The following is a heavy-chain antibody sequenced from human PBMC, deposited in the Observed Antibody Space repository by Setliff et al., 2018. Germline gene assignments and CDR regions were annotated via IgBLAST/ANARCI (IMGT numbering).Heavy chain of an antibody. V-gene: IGHV4-59*01. CDR3: ARAMGWLQSGATFDN. CDR2: IYYSGST. D-gene: IGHD5-12*01. Sequence: SETLSLTCTVSGGSISSYYWSWIRQPPGKGLEWIGYIYYSGSTNYNPSLKSRVTISVDTSKNQFSLKLSSVTAADTAVYYCARAMGWLQSGATFDNWGQGTMVTVSS. J-gene: IGHJ3*02. CDR1: GGSISSYY.